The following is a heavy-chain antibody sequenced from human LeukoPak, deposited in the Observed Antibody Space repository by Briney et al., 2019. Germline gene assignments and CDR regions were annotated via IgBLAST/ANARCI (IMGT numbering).Heavy chain of an antibody. CDR2: INPSGGST. V-gene: IGHV1-46*01. CDR1: GYTFTSYY. Sequence: ASVKVSCKASGYTFTSYYMHWVPQAPGQGLEWLGIINPSGGSTSYAQEFQGRVTMTRDMSTSTVYMELSSLRSEDTAVYYCARGRGERWLHLLGPFYFDYWGQGTLVTVSS. J-gene: IGHJ4*02. CDR3: ARGRGERWLHLLGPFYFDY. D-gene: IGHD5-24*01.